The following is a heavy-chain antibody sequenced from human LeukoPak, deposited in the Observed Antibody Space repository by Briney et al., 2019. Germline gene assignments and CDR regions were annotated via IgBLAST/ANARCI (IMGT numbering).Heavy chain of an antibody. CDR2: IKQDGSEK. CDR1: GFTFSSYD. CDR3: ARDRRVSY. J-gene: IGHJ4*02. D-gene: IGHD1-14*01. V-gene: IGHV3-7*01. Sequence: QSGGSLRLSCAASGFTFSSYDMTWVRQAPGKGLEWVANIKQDGSEKYYVDSVKGRFTISRDNAKNSLYLQMNSLRAEDTAVYYCARDRRVSYWGQGTLVTVSS.